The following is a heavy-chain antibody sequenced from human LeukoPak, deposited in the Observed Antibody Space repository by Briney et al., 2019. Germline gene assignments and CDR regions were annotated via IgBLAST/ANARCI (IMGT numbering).Heavy chain of an antibody. CDR2: IYHSGST. CDR1: GFTFSTYG. J-gene: IGHJ6*02. D-gene: IGHD6-19*01. V-gene: IGHV4-38-2*02. Sequence: GSLRLSCAASGFTFSTYGVYWVRQPPGTGLEWIGSIYHSGSTYYNPSLKSRVTISVDTSKNQFSLKLSSVTAADTAVYYCARDRIAVAGTYYYYGMDVWGQGTTVTVSS. CDR3: ARDRIAVAGTYYYYGMDV.